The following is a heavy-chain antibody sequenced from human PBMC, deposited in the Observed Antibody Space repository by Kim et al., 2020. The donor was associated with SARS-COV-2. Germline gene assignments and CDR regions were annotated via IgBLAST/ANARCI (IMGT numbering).Heavy chain of an antibody. Sequence: YNPSFQGHVTITVDKSISAAYLQWSSLKASDTAMYYCARNYDTSAYSVDHWGQGTLVTVSS. V-gene: IGHV5-10-1*01. J-gene: IGHJ4*02. D-gene: IGHD3-22*01. CDR3: ARNYDTSAYSVDH.